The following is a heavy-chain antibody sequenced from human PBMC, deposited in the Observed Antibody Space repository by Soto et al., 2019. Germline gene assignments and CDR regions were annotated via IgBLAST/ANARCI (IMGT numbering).Heavy chain of an antibody. CDR1: GFTFSRHA. CDR3: ARDDAHSAPSTLDY. Sequence: EVQMLESGGGLVQPGGSLRLSCAASGFTFSRHAMSWVRQAPGKGLEWVSGISGSGVTTFYADSVRGRFTISRDNSKNTLYLQIKSLRAEDTAVYYCARDDAHSAPSTLDYWGQGTLVTVST. J-gene: IGHJ4*02. D-gene: IGHD1-26*01. CDR2: ISGSGVTT. V-gene: IGHV3-23*01.